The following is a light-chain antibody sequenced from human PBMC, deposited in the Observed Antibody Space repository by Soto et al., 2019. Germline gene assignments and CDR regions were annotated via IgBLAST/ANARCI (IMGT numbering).Light chain of an antibody. V-gene: IGKV1-39*01. J-gene: IGKJ2*01. Sequence: DIQMTQSPSSLSASVGDRVTIACRASQSISTYLNWYQQKPGKAPKLLIYAASSLQGGVPSRFSGSGSGTDFTLTISSLQPEDFATYYCQQSYSIPTTFGQGTKLEIK. CDR2: AAS. CDR1: QSISTY. CDR3: QQSYSIPTT.